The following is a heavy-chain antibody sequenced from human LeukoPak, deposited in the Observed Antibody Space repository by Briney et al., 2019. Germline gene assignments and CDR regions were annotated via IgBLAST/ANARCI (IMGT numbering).Heavy chain of an antibody. V-gene: IGHV4-39*02. CDR3: ARDRYYYDSSGFAFDI. CDR1: GGSISSSNSY. J-gene: IGHJ3*02. Sequence: SETLSLTCTVSGGSISSSNSYWGWIRQPPGKGLEWIGTISYSGNTYYKPSLKSRVTISADTSKNQFSLNLSSVTAADTAVYYCARDRYYYDSSGFAFDIWGQGTMVTVSS. CDR2: ISYSGNT. D-gene: IGHD3-22*01.